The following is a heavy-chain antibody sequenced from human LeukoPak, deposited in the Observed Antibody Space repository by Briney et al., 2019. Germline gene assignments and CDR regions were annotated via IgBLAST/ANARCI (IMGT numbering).Heavy chain of an antibody. V-gene: IGHV1-46*01. J-gene: IGHJ6*02. D-gene: IGHD1-26*01. CDR1: GYTFTSYY. CDR3: ARGPATTIYYYYYGMDV. Sequence: ASVKVSCKASGYTFTSYYMHWVRQAPGQGLEWMGIINPSGGSTSYAQKFQGRVTMTRDTSTSTVYMELSSLRSEDTAVYYCARGPATTIYYYYYGMDVWGQGTTVTVSS. CDR2: INPSGGST.